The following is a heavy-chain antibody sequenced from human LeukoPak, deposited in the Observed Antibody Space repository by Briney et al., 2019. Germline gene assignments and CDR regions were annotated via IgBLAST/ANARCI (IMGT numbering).Heavy chain of an antibody. Sequence: GGSLRLSCVASGFTFSSYSMNWVRQAPGKGLEWVSYISGSSGTIYYADSVKGRFTISRDNAKNSLYLQMLSLRAEDTAVYYCARRSEFGVLYYMDIRGKGTTVTVSS. CDR2: ISGSSGTI. CDR3: ARRSEFGVLYYMDI. CDR1: GFTFSSYS. D-gene: IGHD3-16*01. J-gene: IGHJ6*03. V-gene: IGHV3-48*01.